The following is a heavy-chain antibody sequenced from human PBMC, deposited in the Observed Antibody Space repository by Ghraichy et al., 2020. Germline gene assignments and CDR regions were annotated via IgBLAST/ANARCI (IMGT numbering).Heavy chain of an antibody. Sequence: SQTLSLTCAISGDSVSSNSAAWNWIRQSPSRGLEWLGRTYYRSKWYNDYAVSVKSRITINPDTSKNQFSLQLNSVTPEDTAVYYCARAGSSGWYYDYYYYMDVWGKGTTVTVSS. CDR3: ARAGSSGWYYDYYYYMDV. D-gene: IGHD6-19*01. CDR2: TYYRSKWYN. J-gene: IGHJ6*03. V-gene: IGHV6-1*01. CDR1: GDSVSSNSAA.